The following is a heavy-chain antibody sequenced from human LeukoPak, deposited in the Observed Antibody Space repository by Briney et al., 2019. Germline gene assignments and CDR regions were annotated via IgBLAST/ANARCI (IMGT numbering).Heavy chain of an antibody. CDR3: ARVRGNWNAYFWFDP. V-gene: IGHV1-18*01. D-gene: IGHD1-1*01. J-gene: IGHJ5*02. Sequence: ASVKVSCKASGYPFGSYGMSWVRQAPGQGLGWMGWISAYKGNTNYAQKFQGRVTMTTDTSTSTGYMELRSLRSDDTAVYYCARVRGNWNAYFWFDPWGQGTLVTVSS. CDR1: GYPFGSYG. CDR2: ISAYKGNT.